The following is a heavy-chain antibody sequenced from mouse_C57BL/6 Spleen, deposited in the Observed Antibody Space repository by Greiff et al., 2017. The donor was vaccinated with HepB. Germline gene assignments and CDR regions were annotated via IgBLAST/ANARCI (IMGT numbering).Heavy chain of an antibody. CDR3: ARESGGSGLFAY. V-gene: IGHV1-55*01. J-gene: IGHJ3*01. D-gene: IGHD1-1*01. CDR1: GYTFTSYW. Sequence: VQLQQSGAELVKPGASVKMSCKASGYTFTSYWITWVKQRPGQGLEWIGDIYPGSGSTNYNEKFKSKATLTVDTSSSTAYMQLSSLTSEDSAVYYCARESGGSGLFAYWGQGTLVTVSA. CDR2: IYPGSGST.